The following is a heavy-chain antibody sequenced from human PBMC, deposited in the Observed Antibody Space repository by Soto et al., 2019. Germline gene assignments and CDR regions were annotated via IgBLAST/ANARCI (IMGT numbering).Heavy chain of an antibody. CDR1: GFTFSDYY. Sequence: GGSLRLSCAASGFTFSDYYMSWIRQAPGKGLEWVSYISSSGSTIYYADSVKGRFTISRDNAKNSLYLQMNSLRAEDTAVYYCARDKAAGTRNLFDPWGQGTLVTVSS. D-gene: IGHD6-13*01. CDR3: ARDKAAGTRNLFDP. V-gene: IGHV3-11*01. CDR2: ISSSGSTI. J-gene: IGHJ5*02.